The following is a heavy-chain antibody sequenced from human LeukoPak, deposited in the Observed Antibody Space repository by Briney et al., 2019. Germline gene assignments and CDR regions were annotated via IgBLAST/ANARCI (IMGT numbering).Heavy chain of an antibody. V-gene: IGHV3-7*03. CDR2: IKQDGSAK. CDR3: AQECVDSSGYYYVPNWFDP. Sequence: PGGSLRLSCTASGFTFSSYWMSWVRQAPGKGLEWVANIKQDGSAKYYVDSVKDRFTISRDNAKNSLYLQMNSLRAEDTAVYYCAQECVDSSGYYYVPNWFDPRGQGTLVTVSS. J-gene: IGHJ5*02. CDR1: GFTFSSYW. D-gene: IGHD3-22*01.